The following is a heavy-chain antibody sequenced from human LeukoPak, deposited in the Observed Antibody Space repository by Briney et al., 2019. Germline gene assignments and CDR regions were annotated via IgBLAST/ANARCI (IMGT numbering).Heavy chain of an antibody. CDR3: ARDGSSWYYYYYGMDV. CDR2: MNPNSGNT. Sequence: ASVKVSCKASGYTFTSYDINWVRQATGRGLEWMGWMNPNSGNTGYAQKFQGRVTMTRNTSISTAYMGLSSLRSEDTAVYYCARDGSSWYYYYYGMDVWGQGTTVTVSS. D-gene: IGHD6-13*01. CDR1: GYTFTSYD. J-gene: IGHJ6*02. V-gene: IGHV1-8*01.